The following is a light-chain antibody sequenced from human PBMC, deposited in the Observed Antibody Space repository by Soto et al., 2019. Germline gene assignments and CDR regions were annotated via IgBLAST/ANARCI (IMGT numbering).Light chain of an antibody. Sequence: ETMMTQSPDTLSVSLGERATLSCRASQSLRSSLAWYQQKPGQAPRLLIYDASTRATGIPARFSGSGSRTDFTLTISGLQSEDFAVYYCQQYNNWPQTFGQGTKVEIK. CDR3: QQYNNWPQT. V-gene: IGKV3-15*01. J-gene: IGKJ1*01. CDR1: QSLRSS. CDR2: DAS.